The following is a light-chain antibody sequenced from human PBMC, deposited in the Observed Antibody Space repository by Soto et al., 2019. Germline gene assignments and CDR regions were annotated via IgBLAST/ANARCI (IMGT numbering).Light chain of an antibody. CDR3: QTWGTGIQV. CDR2: LNSDGSH. CDR1: SGHSSSA. V-gene: IGLV4-69*01. Sequence: QPVLTQSPSASASLGASGNLTCTLSSGHSSSAIAWHQQQPEKGPRYLMKLNSDGSHSKGDGIPDRFSGSSSGAERYLTISSLQSEDDADYYCQTWGTGIQVFGGGTKLAVL. J-gene: IGLJ2*01.